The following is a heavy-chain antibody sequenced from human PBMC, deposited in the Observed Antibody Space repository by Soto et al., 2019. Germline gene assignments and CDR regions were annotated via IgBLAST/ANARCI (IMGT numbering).Heavy chain of an antibody. D-gene: IGHD2-2*01. CDR3: ARALGVLVPAAMSNNYYYYYGMDV. J-gene: IGHJ6*02. CDR2: IIPIFGTA. Sequence: QVQLVQSGAEVKKPGSSVKVSCKASGGTFSSYAISWVRQAPGQGLEWMGGIIPIFGTANYAQKFQGRVTITADESTSTAYMELSSLRSEDTAVYYCARALGVLVPAAMSNNYYYYYGMDVWGQGTTVTVSS. V-gene: IGHV1-69*12. CDR1: GGTFSSYA.